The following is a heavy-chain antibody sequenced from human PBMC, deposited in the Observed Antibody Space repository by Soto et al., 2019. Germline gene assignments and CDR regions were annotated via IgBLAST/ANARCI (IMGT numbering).Heavy chain of an antibody. D-gene: IGHD1-1*01. CDR3: ARGVWNYYYYYGMDV. CDR1: GYTFTGYY. V-gene: IGHV1-2*02. J-gene: IGHJ6*02. CDR2: INPNSGGT. Sequence: GASVKVSCKASGYTFTGYYMHWVRQAPGQGLEWMGGINPNSGGTNYAQKFQGRVTMTRDTSISTAYMELSRLRSDDTAVYYCARGVWNYYYYYGMDVWGQGTTVTVSS.